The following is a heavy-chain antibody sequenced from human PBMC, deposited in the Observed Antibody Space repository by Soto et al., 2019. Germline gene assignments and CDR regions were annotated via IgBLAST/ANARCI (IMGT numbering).Heavy chain of an antibody. CDR2: IIPIFGTA. V-gene: IGHV1-69*06. J-gene: IGHJ6*02. CDR1: GGTFSSYA. D-gene: IGHD2-2*01. Sequence: SVKVSCKASGGTFSSYAISWVRQAPGQGLEWMGGIIPIFGTANYAQKFQGRATITADKSTSTAYMELSSLRSEDTAVYYCARDGGSSTSCYVCAYYYGMDVWGQGTTVTVSS. CDR3: ARDGGSSTSCYVCAYYYGMDV.